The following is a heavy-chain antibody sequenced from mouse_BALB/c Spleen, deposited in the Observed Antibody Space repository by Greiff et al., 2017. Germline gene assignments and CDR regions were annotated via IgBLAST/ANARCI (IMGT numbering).Heavy chain of an antibody. CDR1: GFSLTSYG. CDR3: AIYYRYDGAWFAY. Sequence: VHLVESGPGLVQPSQSLSITCTVSGFSLTSYGVHWVRQSPGKGLEWLGVIWSGGSTDYNAAFISRLSISKDNSKSQVFFKMNSLQANDTAIYYCAIYYRYDGAWFAYWGQGTLVTVSA. J-gene: IGHJ3*01. D-gene: IGHD2-14*01. CDR2: IWSGGST. V-gene: IGHV2-2*02.